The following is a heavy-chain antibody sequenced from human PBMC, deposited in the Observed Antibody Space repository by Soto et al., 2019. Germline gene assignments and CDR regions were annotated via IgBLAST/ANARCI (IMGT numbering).Heavy chain of an antibody. J-gene: IGHJ4*02. D-gene: IGHD3-3*01. CDR3: ARGDFWSGLDY. Sequence: QVQLVESGGGVVQPGRSLRLSCAASGFTFSSYAMHWVRQAPGKGLEWVAVISYDGSNKYYADPVKGRFTISRDNSKNTLYLQMNSLRAEDTAMYYCARGDFWSGLDYWGQGTLVTVSS. CDR2: ISYDGSNK. V-gene: IGHV3-30-3*01. CDR1: GFTFSSYA.